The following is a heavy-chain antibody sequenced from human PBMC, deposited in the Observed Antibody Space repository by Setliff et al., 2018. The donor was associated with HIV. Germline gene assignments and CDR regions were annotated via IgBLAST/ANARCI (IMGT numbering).Heavy chain of an antibody. CDR2: IFYRGGT. V-gene: IGHV4-39*01. Sequence: LSLTCTVSGGSIFTESSYWGWVRQPPGKPLEWLATIFYRGGTFYNPFLKSRITMSLDMSKNQFSVKLRSVTAADTAIYYCVRHTAVNVSPSGLGYYYIDVWDKGTSVTVSS. D-gene: IGHD3-22*01. CDR1: GGSIFTESSY. CDR3: VRHTAVNVSPSGLGYYYIDV. J-gene: IGHJ6*03.